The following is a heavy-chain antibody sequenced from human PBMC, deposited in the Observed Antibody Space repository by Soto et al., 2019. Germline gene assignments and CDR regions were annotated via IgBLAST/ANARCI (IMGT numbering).Heavy chain of an antibody. J-gene: IGHJ4*02. Sequence: QITLKESGPTLVKPTQTLTLTCTFSGFSLSTSGVGVGWIRQPPGKALDWLALIYWDDDKRYSPSLKSRLTITKDTSKNQLVLTMTNMDTVDTATYYCAHRRKGWLPFDYWGQGTLVTVSS. D-gene: IGHD5-12*01. V-gene: IGHV2-5*02. CDR3: AHRRKGWLPFDY. CDR1: GFSLSTSGVG. CDR2: IYWDDDK.